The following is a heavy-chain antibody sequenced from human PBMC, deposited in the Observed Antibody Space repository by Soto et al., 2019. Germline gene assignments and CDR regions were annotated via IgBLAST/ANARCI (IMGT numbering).Heavy chain of an antibody. CDR3: ARARPNSGFDY. J-gene: IGHJ4*02. Sequence: QVQLVESGGGMVQPGRSLRLSCAASGFTFNSYGMHWVRQAPGKGLEWVAVIWYDGSNKYYGDSVKGRFTISRDNSKNTLYLQMNSLRAEDTAVYYCARARPNSGFDYWGQGTLVTVSS. CDR1: GFTFNSYG. V-gene: IGHV3-33*01. D-gene: IGHD7-27*01. CDR2: IWYDGSNK.